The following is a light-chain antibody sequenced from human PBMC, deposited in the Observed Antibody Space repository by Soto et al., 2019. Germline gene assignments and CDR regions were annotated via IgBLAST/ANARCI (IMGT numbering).Light chain of an antibody. J-gene: IGKJ4*01. CDR1: RSVLYKSNNKNH. Sequence: DIVMTQSPDSLAVSLGERATMNCKCSRSVLYKSNNKNHLAWYQQKPGQPPQLIIYWASTRESGVTERFSGSGSGTGFTLTISSLEAEDVAFYWCQQYFDVPFTFGGGTKVEI. CDR2: WAS. CDR3: QQYFDVPFT. V-gene: IGKV4-1*01.